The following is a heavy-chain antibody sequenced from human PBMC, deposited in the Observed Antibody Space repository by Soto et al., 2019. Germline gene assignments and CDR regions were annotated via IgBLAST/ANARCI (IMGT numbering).Heavy chain of an antibody. CDR3: AKDGGGDQTTLDDAFDI. D-gene: IGHD2-21*02. V-gene: IGHV3-30*18. CDR1: GFTFSSYG. CDR2: ISYDGSNK. J-gene: IGHJ3*02. Sequence: GGSLRLSCAASGFTFSSYGMHWVRQAPGKGLEWVAVISYDGSNKYYADSVKGRFTISRDNSKNTLYLQMNSLRAEDTAVYYCAKDGGGDQTTLDDAFDIWGQGTMVTVSS.